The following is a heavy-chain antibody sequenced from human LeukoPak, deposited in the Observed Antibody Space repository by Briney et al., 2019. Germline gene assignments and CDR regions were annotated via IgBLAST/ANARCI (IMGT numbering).Heavy chain of an antibody. CDR3: ARAVERYNFWSGYYRTDYYYYMDV. CDR1: GSSINSADY. D-gene: IGHD3-3*01. V-gene: IGHV4-38-2*02. J-gene: IGHJ6*03. CDR2: IFHSGRA. Sequence: PSETLSLTCTVSGSSINSADYWGWIRQPPGKGLEYIGSIFHSGRAYYHPSLESRITISMDTSKNQFSLKLDSVTAADTAVYYCARAVERYNFWSGYYRTDYYYYMDVWGKGTTVTVSS.